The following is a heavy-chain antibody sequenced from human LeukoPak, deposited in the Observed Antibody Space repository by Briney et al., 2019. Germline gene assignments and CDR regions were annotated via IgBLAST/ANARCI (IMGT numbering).Heavy chain of an antibody. D-gene: IGHD2-2*01. CDR2: IRSSGSTI. CDR1: GFTFSDYY. CDR3: ARVDCSSTSCYEFDY. J-gene: IGHJ4*02. Sequence: GGSLRLSCAASGFTFSDYYMSWIRQAPGKGLEWVSYIRSSGSTIYYADSVKGRFTISRDNAKNSLYLQMNSLRAEDTAVYYCARVDCSSTSCYEFDYWGQGTLVAVSS. V-gene: IGHV3-11*04.